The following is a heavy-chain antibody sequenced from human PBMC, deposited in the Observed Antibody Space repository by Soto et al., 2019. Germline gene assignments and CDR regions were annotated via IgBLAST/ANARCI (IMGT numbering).Heavy chain of an antibody. CDR2: IYHSGST. Sequence: SETLSLTCAVSSGSISSSNWWSWVRQPPGKGLEWIGEIYHSGSTNYNPSLKSRVTISVDKSKNQFSLKLSSVTAADTAVYYCARGAIIAAAPYPGHFDYSGQGTLVTVSS. V-gene: IGHV4-4*02. CDR3: ARGAIIAAAPYPGHFDY. CDR1: SGSISSSNW. D-gene: IGHD6-13*01. J-gene: IGHJ4*02.